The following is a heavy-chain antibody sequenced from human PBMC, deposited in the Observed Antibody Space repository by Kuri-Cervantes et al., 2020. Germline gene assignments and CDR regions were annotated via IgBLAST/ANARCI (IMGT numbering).Heavy chain of an antibody. D-gene: IGHD1-26*01. V-gene: IGHV4-4*07. Sequence: GSLRLSCTVSGGSISSYYWSWIRQPAGKGLEWIGRIYTSGSTNYNPSLKSRVTMSVDTSKNQFSLKLSSVTAADTAVYYCARERYRGWFDPWGQGTLVTVSS. CDR1: GGSISSYY. J-gene: IGHJ5*02. CDR2: IYTSGST. CDR3: ARERYRGWFDP.